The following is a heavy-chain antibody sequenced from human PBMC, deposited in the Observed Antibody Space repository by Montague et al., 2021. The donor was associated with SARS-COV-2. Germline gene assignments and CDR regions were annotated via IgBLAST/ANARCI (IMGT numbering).Heavy chain of an antibody. Sequence: SLRLSCAASGFIFRHYAMSWVRQAPGKGLEWVSGISTSGDYTYYADSLKGRFTISRDNSRNTLYLQMNSLRAEDTAIYYCARGGGYYNYGLDVWGPGTTVTVSS. V-gene: IGHV3-23*01. CDR3: ARGGGYYNYGLDV. D-gene: IGHD3-22*01. CDR2: ISTSGDYT. J-gene: IGHJ6*02. CDR1: GFIFRHYA.